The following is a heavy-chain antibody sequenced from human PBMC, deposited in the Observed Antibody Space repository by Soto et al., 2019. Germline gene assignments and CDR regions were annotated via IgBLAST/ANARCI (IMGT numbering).Heavy chain of an antibody. CDR3: ARRFTPFPGYYYYYMDV. V-gene: IGHV4-59*01. CDR1: GGSISSYY. Sequence: SETLSLTCTVSGGSISSYYWSWIRQPPGKGLEWIGYIYYSGSTNYNPSLKSRVTISVDTSKNQFSLKLSSVTAADTAVYYCARRFTPFPGYYYYYMDVWGKGTTVTVSS. CDR2: IYYSGST. J-gene: IGHJ6*03.